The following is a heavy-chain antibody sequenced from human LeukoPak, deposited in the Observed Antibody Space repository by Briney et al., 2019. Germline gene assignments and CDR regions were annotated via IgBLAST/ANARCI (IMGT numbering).Heavy chain of an antibody. CDR2: ISSSSSYI. J-gene: IGHJ4*02. Sequence: GGSLRLSCAASGFTFSSYSMNWVRQAPGRGLXXXXXISSSSSYIYYADSVKGRFTISRDNAKNSLYLQMNSLRAEDTAVYYCARDDHSSGWYGDFDYWGQGTLVTVSS. D-gene: IGHD6-19*01. CDR3: ARDDHSSGWYGDFDY. V-gene: IGHV3-21*04. CDR1: GFTFSSYS.